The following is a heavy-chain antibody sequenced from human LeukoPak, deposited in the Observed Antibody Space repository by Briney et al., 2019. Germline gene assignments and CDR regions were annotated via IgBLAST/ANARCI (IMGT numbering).Heavy chain of an antibody. J-gene: IGHJ3*02. CDR1: GGTFNSYT. Sequence: GASVKVSCKASGGTFNSYTISWVRQAPGQGLEWMGRIIPILGIANYAQKFQGRVTITADKSTSTAYMELSSLRSEDTAVYYRASRDIVVVVAATNTFNTWGQGTMVTVSS. CDR3: ASRDIVVVVAATNTFNT. D-gene: IGHD2-15*01. V-gene: IGHV1-69*02. CDR2: IIPILGIA.